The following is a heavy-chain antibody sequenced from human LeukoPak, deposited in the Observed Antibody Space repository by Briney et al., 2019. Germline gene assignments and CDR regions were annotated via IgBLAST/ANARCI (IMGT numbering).Heavy chain of an antibody. CDR2: IYYSGST. Sequence: PSETLSLTCAVYGGSFSGYYWSWIRQHPGKGLEWIGYIYYSGSTYYNPSLKSRVTISVDTSKSQSSLKLRSVTAADTAVYYCARERILTFDYWGQGTLVTVSS. V-gene: IGHV4-31*11. CDR1: GGSFSGYY. J-gene: IGHJ4*02. CDR3: ARERILTFDY. D-gene: IGHD2-15*01.